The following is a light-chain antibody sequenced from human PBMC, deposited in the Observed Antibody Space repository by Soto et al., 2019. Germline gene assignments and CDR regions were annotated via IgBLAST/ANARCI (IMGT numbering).Light chain of an antibody. CDR2: DVS. CDR1: SSDVGGYNY. V-gene: IGLV2-14*03. J-gene: IGLJ2*01. CDR3: SSYTSSNTPVV. Sequence: QSALTQPASVSGSPGQSITISCTGTSSDVGGYNYVSWYQQHPGRAPKLIISDVSNRPSGVSDRFSGSKSGNTASLTISGLQAEDEADYYCSSYTSSNTPVVFGGGTQLTVL.